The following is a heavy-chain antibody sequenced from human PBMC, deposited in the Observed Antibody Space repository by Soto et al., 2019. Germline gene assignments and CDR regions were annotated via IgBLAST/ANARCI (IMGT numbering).Heavy chain of an antibody. CDR1: GGSISSGGYY. Sequence: SETLSLTCTVSGGSISSGGYYWSWIRQHPGKGLEWIGYIYYSGSTYYNPSLKSRVTISVDTSKNQFSLKLSSVTAADTAVYYCAREGIAAAGLDYWGQGTLVTVSS. V-gene: IGHV4-31*03. CDR2: IYYSGST. D-gene: IGHD6-13*01. J-gene: IGHJ4*02. CDR3: AREGIAAAGLDY.